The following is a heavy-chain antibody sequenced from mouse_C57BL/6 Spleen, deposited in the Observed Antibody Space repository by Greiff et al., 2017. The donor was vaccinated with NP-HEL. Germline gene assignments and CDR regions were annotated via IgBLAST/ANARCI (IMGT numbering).Heavy chain of an antibody. V-gene: IGHV1-75*01. J-gene: IGHJ1*03. Sequence: QVQLKQSGPELVKPGASVKISCKASGYTFTDYYINWVKQRPGQGLEWIGWIFPGSGSTYYNEKFKGKATLTVDKSSSTAYMLLSSLTSEDSAVYFCARLDYYGSSPHWYFDVWGTGTTVTVSS. D-gene: IGHD1-1*01. CDR2: IFPGSGST. CDR1: GYTFTDYY. CDR3: ARLDYYGSSPHWYFDV.